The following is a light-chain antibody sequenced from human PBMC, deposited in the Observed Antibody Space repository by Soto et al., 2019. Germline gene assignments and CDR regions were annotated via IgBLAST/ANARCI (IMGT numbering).Light chain of an antibody. CDR1: QSVSNNY. CDR3: QQYGSSPT. Sequence: EIVLTQSPGTLSLSPGERATLSCRASQSVSNNYLAWYQQTPGQAPRLLIYGASSRATGIPDRFSGSESGTDFTLTISRLEPEDFAVYYCQQYGSSPTFGQGTKVDIK. V-gene: IGKV3-20*01. CDR2: GAS. J-gene: IGKJ1*01.